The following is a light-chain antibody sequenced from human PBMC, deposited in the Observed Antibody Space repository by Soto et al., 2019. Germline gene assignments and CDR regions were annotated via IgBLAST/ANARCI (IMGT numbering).Light chain of an antibody. CDR1: ESVSGRQ. CDR3: QQYGSSPS. J-gene: IGKJ5*01. V-gene: IGKV3-20*01. CDR2: RAS. Sequence: EIVLTQSPGTLSSSPGESATLSCRASESVSGRQLAWYQQKPDQAPRLIMYRASNRATGIPDRFGGSGSGTDFTLTITRLAPEDFAVLYCQQYGSSPSFGEGTRLE.